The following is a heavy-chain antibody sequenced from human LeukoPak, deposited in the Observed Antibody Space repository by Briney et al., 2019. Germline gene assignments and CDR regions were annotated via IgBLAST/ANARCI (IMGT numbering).Heavy chain of an antibody. CDR3: AKSSYYDSNGYYREYYFDY. D-gene: IGHD3-22*01. Sequence: GGSLRLSCAASGFTFSSYAMSWVRQAPGKGPEWVSAISGGGGSTHYADSVKGRFTISRDNSKNTLYLQMSSLRAGDTAVYYCAKSSYYDSNGYYREYYFDYWGQGTLVTVSS. CDR1: GFTFSSYA. CDR2: ISGGGGST. V-gene: IGHV3-23*01. J-gene: IGHJ4*02.